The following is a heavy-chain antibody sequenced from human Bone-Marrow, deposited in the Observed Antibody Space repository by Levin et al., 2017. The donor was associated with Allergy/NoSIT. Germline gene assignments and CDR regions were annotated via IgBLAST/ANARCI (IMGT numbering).Heavy chain of an antibody. V-gene: IGHV3-7*03. Sequence: WASVKVSCVGSGFTSDTYWMSWVRQASGKGLEWVASIDRDGSEKYYADSVKGRISISRDNAKNSLYLQMNSLRAEDTAVYYCTRDHDGDCIGAMWHGQTHYRAPDFWGQGTLVTVTS. J-gene: IGHJ4*02. D-gene: IGHD2-15*01. CDR2: IDRDGSEK. CDR3: TRDHDGDCIGAMWHGQTHYRAPDF. CDR1: GFTSDTYW.